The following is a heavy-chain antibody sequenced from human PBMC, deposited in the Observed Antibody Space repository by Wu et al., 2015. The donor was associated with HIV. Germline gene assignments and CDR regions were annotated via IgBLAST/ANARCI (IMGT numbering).Heavy chain of an antibody. CDR2: INHSGST. J-gene: IGHJ4*02. Sequence: QVQLQQWGAGLLKTSETLSLTCAVYGGPFSGYYWSWIRQPPGKGLEWVGEINHSGSTNYNPSLKSRVTISVDTSKNQFSLKLSSVTAADTAVYYCARGVGRRRLILRYEENYFDYWGRGTLVTVSS. CDR1: GGPFSGYY. D-gene: IGHD3-9*01. CDR3: ARGVGRRRLILRYEENYFDY. V-gene: IGHV4-34*01.